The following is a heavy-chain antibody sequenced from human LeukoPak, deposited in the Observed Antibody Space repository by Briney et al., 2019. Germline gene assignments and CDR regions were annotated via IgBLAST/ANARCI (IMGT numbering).Heavy chain of an antibody. V-gene: IGHV5-51*01. D-gene: IGHD2-2*01. CDR1: RYSFTSYW. CDR3: ARLSCSSTYCYVFDY. J-gene: IGHJ4*02. Sequence: GESLKISCKGSRYSFTSYWIVWVRQMPGKGLEWMGIIYPGDSDTRYSPSFQGQVTISADKSINTAYLQWSSLKASDTAMYYCARLSCSSTYCYVFDYWGQGILVTVSS. CDR2: IYPGDSDT.